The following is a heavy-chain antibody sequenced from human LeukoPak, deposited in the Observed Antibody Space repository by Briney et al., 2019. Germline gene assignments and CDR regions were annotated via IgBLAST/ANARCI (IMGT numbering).Heavy chain of an antibody. Sequence: SETLSLTCTVSGGSISGYYWSWIRQPPGKGLEWIGYIYYSGTTNYNPSLKSRVSMSVDTSKNQFSLKLSSVTAADTAVYYCARVSINDYGGNWYFDLWGRGTLVTVSS. CDR2: IYYSGTT. CDR1: GGSISGYY. D-gene: IGHD4-23*01. J-gene: IGHJ2*01. V-gene: IGHV4-59*12. CDR3: ARVSINDYGGNWYFDL.